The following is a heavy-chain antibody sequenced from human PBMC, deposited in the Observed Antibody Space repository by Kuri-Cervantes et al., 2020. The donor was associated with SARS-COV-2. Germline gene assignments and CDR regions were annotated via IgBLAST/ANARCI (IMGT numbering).Heavy chain of an antibody. CDR2: ISGSGGST. CDR1: GSTFSSYA. V-gene: IGHV3-23*01. CDR3: AKDLKNYYYYMDV. Sequence: GESLKISCAASGSTFSSYAMSWVRQAPGKGLEWVSAISGSGGSTYYADSVKGRFTISRDNSKNTLYLQMNSLRAEDTAVYYCAKDLKNYYYYMDVWGKGTTVTVSS. J-gene: IGHJ6*03.